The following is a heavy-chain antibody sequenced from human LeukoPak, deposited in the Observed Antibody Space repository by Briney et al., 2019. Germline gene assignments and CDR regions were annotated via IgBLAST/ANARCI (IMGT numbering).Heavy chain of an antibody. CDR2: IRSKAYGGTT. CDR1: GFTFGDYA. D-gene: IGHD6-19*01. J-gene: IGHJ4*02. CDR3: TRNGHSSGWYYFDY. Sequence: GGSLRLSCTASGFTFGDYAMSWFRQAPGKGLEWVGFIRSKAYGGTTKYAASVKGRFTISRDDSKSIAYLQMNSLKTEDTAVYYCTRNGHSSGWYYFDYWGQGTLVTVSS. V-gene: IGHV3-49*03.